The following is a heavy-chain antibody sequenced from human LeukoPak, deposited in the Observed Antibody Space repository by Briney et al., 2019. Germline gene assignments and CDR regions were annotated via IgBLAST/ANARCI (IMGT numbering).Heavy chain of an antibody. CDR1: SDSISSYY. V-gene: IGHV4-59*01. J-gene: IGHJ4*02. D-gene: IGHD6-19*01. CDR3: AREVVAMAGSYFDS. Sequence: SETLSLTSTVSSDSISSYYWTWIRQPPGKGLEWIGYIYYSGSSNYNPSLKSRVTISVDTSKKQFSLKLRSVTAADTAVYFCAREVVAMAGSYFDSWGQGTLVTVSS. CDR2: IYYSGSS.